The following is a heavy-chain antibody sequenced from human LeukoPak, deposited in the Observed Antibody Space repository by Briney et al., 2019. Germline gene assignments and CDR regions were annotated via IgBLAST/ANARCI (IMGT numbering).Heavy chain of an antibody. Sequence: ASVKVSCKASGYRFTDYYIHWVRQAPGQGREWMGWINPNSGGTKYAQKFQGRVTMTRDTSITTAYMEVSRLGSDDTAVYYCAREPRPRGGWFVSDWGQGTLVTVSS. V-gene: IGHV1-2*02. J-gene: IGHJ4*02. CDR3: AREPRPRGGWFVSD. D-gene: IGHD6-19*01. CDR2: INPNSGGT. CDR1: GYRFTDYY.